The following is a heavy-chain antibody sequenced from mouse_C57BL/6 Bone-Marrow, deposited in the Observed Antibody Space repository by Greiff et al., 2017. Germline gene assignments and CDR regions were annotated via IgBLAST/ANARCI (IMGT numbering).Heavy chain of an antibody. CDR3: ARGGYGNPSGFAY. J-gene: IGHJ3*01. Sequence: EVQLVESGPELVKPGASVKIPCKASGYTFTDYNMDWVKQSHGKSLEWIGDINPNNGGTIYNQKFKGKATLTVDKSSSTAYMELRSLTSEDTAVYYCARGGYGNPSGFAYWGQGTLVTVSA. CDR2: INPNNGGT. CDR1: GYTFTDYN. D-gene: IGHD2-10*02. V-gene: IGHV1-18*01.